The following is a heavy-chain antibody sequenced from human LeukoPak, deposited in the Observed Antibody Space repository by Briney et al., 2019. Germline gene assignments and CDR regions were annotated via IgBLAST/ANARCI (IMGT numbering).Heavy chain of an antibody. CDR1: GFTLRTFA. CDR2: FSSSAANI. V-gene: IGHV3-23*01. CDR3: ARLTGNHFDY. J-gene: IGHJ4*02. Sequence: GGSLRLSCAASGFTLRTFAMSWVRQAPGMGLEWVSVFSSSAANIDYADSVTGRFTISRDISKNILYLQMNSLRAEDTAIYYCARLTGNHFDYWGQGTLVTVSS. D-gene: IGHD1-14*01.